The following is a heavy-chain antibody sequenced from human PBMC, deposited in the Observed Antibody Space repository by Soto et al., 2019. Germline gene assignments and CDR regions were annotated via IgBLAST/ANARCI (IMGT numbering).Heavy chain of an antibody. D-gene: IGHD3-10*01. J-gene: IGHJ3*02. V-gene: IGHV1-69*02. CDR1: GGTFSSYT. CDR2: IIPILGIA. Sequence: SVKVSCKASGGTFSSYTISWVRQAPGQGLEWMGRIIPILGIANYAQKFQGRVTITADKSTSTAYMELRSLRSDDTAVYYCARGGYYYGSGSYSAFDIWGQGTMVTVSS. CDR3: ARGGYYYGSGSYSAFDI.